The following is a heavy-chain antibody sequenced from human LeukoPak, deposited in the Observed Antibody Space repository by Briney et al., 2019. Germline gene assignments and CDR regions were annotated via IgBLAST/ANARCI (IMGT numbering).Heavy chain of an antibody. CDR3: AREADCSGGNCYRGPFDI. J-gene: IGHJ3*02. D-gene: IGHD2-15*01. CDR1: GFTFSTYA. CDR2: IWYDGSNQ. V-gene: IGHV3-33*01. Sequence: PGRSLRLSCATSGFTFSTYAIHWVRQAPGKGLEWVAAIWYDGSNQYYPDSVKGRLSISRDNSKNTLYLQMNSLRVEDTALYYCAREADCSGGNCYRGPFDIWGQGTMVTVSS.